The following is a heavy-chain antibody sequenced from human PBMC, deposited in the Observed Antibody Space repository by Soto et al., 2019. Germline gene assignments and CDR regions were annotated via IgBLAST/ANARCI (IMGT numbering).Heavy chain of an antibody. CDR1: GFTFSTDS. J-gene: IGHJ2*01. CDR2: ISSSSSYI. CDR3: ARPDREWYFDL. V-gene: IGHV3-21*01. Sequence: EVQLVESGGGLVKPGGSLRLSCAASGFTFSTDSMNWVRQAPGKGLEWVSSISSSSSYIYYADSVKGRFTISRDNAKNSLYLQMNSMRAEDTAVYYCARPDREWYFDLCGRGTLVTVSS.